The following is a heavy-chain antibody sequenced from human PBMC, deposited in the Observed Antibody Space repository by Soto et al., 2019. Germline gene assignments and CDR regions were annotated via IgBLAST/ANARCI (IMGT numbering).Heavy chain of an antibody. CDR2: ISAYNGIP. CDR1: GYTFTTYG. Sequence: QVQLVQSGAEEKKPGASVKVSCKASGYTFTTYGISRVRKAPGQGLEWMGWISAYNGIPNYPQKLQGRVPMTTDTSTSTAYMELRSLRSDGMAVYYCARDSPAVDYWGQGTLVTV. CDR3: ARDSPAVDY. V-gene: IGHV1-18*03. J-gene: IGHJ4*02.